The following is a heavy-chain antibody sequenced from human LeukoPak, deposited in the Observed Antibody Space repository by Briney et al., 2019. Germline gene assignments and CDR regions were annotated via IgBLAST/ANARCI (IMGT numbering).Heavy chain of an antibody. CDR3: ARDQEWRIVGATDMDV. CDR1: GFTFSDYY. J-gene: IGHJ6*03. Sequence: PGGSLRLSCAASGFTFSDYYMSWIRQAPGKGLEWVSYISSSGSTIYYADSVKGRFTISRDNAKNSLCLQMNSLRAEDTAVYYCARDQEWRIVGATDMDVWGKGTTVTVSS. D-gene: IGHD1-26*01. CDR2: ISSSGSTI. V-gene: IGHV3-11*04.